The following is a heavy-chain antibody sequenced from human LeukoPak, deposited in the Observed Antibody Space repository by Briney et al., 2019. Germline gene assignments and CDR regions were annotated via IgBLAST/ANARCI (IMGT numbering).Heavy chain of an antibody. D-gene: IGHD2-21*02. V-gene: IGHV4-61*01. CDR1: GGSLSSGSYY. Sequence: SETLSLTCTVSGGSLSSGSYYGSWIRQPPGKGLEWIGYIYYSGSTNYNPSLKSRVNISVDTSKNQFSLKLSSVTAADTAVYYCARQEIVVVTPGDFQHWGQGTLVTVSS. J-gene: IGHJ1*01. CDR2: IYYSGST. CDR3: ARQEIVVVTPGDFQH.